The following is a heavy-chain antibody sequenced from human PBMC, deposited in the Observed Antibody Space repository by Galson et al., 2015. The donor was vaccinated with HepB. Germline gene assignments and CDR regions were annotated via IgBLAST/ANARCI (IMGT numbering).Heavy chain of an antibody. V-gene: IGHV5-10-1*01. Sequence: QSGAEVKKPGESLRISCKGSGYSFTNYWITWVRQMPGKGLEWTGRIDPSDSYTNYSPSFQGHVTISADKSISTAYLQWYSLKASDTAMYYCARGECSGGSCYRYWGQGTLVTVSS. CDR3: ARGECSGGSCYRY. CDR2: IDPSDSYT. D-gene: IGHD2-15*01. CDR1: GYSFTNYW. J-gene: IGHJ4*02.